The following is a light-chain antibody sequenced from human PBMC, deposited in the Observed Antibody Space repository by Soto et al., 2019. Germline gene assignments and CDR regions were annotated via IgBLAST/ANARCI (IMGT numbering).Light chain of an antibody. CDR1: SSDVGGYNY. J-gene: IGLJ2*01. CDR2: EVS. CDR3: CSYTSSSTLV. V-gene: IGLV2-14*01. Sequence: QSALTQPASVSRSPGQSITISCTGTSSDVGGYNYVSWYQQHPGKAPKLMIYEVSNRPSGVSNRFSGSKSGNTASLTISGLQAEDESDYYCCSYTSSSTLVFGGGTKVTVL.